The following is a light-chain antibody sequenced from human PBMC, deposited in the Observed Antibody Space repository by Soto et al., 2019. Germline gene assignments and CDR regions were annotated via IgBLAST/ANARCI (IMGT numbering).Light chain of an antibody. CDR1: SSDVGGYNA. J-gene: IGLJ1*01. CDR3: SSYASGGSYV. V-gene: IGLV2-14*03. CDR2: GVS. Sequence: QSVLTQPVSVSGSPGQSITISCSGSSSDVGGYNAVSWYQQHPGKVPKLVIYGVSDRPSGISSRFSASKSGNTASLTISGLQAEDEADYYCSSYASGGSYVFGTGTKVTVL.